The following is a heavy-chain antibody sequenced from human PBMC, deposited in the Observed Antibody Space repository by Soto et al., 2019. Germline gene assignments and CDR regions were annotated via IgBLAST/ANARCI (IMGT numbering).Heavy chain of an antibody. V-gene: IGHV1-8*01. Sequence: GASVKVSCKASGYTFTSXDINRVRQATGQGLEWMGWMNPNSGNTGYAQKFQGRVTMTRNTSISTAYMELSSLRSEDTAVYYCARDVVLANYGEFTSVWGQGTLVTVSS. CDR2: MNPNSGNT. J-gene: IGHJ4*02. CDR3: ARDVVLANYGEFTSV. D-gene: IGHD4-17*01. CDR1: GYTFTSXD.